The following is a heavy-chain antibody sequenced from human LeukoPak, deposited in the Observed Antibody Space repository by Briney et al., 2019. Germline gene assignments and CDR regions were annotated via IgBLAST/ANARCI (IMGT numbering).Heavy chain of an antibody. J-gene: IGHJ4*02. D-gene: IGHD6-13*01. V-gene: IGHV1-2*06. Sequence: GASVKVSCKASGYTFTGYYMHWVRQAPGQGLEWMGRINPNSGGTNYAQKFQGRVTITADESTSTAYMELSSLRSEDTAVYYCARDGGSWYRYFDYWGQGTLVTVSS. CDR2: INPNSGGT. CDR3: ARDGGSWYRYFDY. CDR1: GYTFTGYY.